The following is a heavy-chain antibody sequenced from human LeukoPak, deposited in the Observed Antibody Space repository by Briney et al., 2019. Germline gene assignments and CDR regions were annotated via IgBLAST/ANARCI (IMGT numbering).Heavy chain of an antibody. D-gene: IGHD3-22*01. Sequence: GGSLRLSCTASGFTLGGHDMHWVRQTTGDSLEWVAAVSAGHHAFYAGSVKGRFTVSREDAKNSLYLQMNSLRAGDTAVYYCVREARGYYYTYFDYWGQGSLVTVSS. CDR1: GFTLGGHD. V-gene: IGHV3-13*01. CDR2: VSAGHHA. J-gene: IGHJ4*02. CDR3: VREARGYYYTYFDY.